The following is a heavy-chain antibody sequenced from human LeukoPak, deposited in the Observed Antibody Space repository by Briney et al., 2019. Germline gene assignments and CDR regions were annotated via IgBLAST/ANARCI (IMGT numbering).Heavy chain of an antibody. J-gene: IGHJ4*02. CDR1: GGSISSYY. V-gene: IGHV4-59*12. Sequence: SETLSLTCTVSGGSISSYYWSWIRQPPGKGLEWIGYIYYSGSTNYNPSLKSRVTISVDTSKNQFSLKLSSVTAADTAVYYCAREGGSGSYYFYFDYWGQGTLVTVSS. CDR2: IYYSGST. CDR3: AREGGSGSYYFYFDY. D-gene: IGHD1-26*01.